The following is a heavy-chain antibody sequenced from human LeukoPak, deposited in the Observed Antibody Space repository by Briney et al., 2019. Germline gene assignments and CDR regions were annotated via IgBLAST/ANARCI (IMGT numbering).Heavy chain of an antibody. CDR3: ARDSRGGWSGYLDY. J-gene: IGHJ4*02. V-gene: IGHV3-33*07. Sequence: GGSLRLSCAASGYTFSSYGMYWVRQAPGKGLEWVAVIWHDGSSEFYGDSVKGRFSISRDDSKNKVYLQMNSLRGEDTALYFCARDSRGGWSGYLDYWGQGTLFIVSS. CDR2: IWHDGSSE. CDR1: GYTFSSYG. D-gene: IGHD6-19*01.